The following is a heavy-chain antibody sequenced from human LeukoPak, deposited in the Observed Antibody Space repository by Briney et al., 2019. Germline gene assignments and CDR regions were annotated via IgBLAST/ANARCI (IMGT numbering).Heavy chain of an antibody. V-gene: IGHV3-23*01. Sequence: GGSLRLSCAASGFTFSVAAITWVRQAPGKGLEWVSLIGASGESTYYADSVKGRFTISRDNSKNTLSLQMNSLRVEDTAMYFCAKDIQLSTWGLGTMVTVSS. CDR2: IGASGEST. CDR3: AKDIQLST. J-gene: IGHJ3*01. CDR1: GFTFSVAA. D-gene: IGHD5-24*01.